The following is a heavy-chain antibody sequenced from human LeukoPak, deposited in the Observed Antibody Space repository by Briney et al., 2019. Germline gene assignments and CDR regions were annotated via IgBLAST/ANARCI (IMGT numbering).Heavy chain of an antibody. V-gene: IGHV3-74*01. Sequence: PGGSLRLSCAASGFSLSSYWMPWVRQAPGKGLVWVSRINSDGSTTNYADSVKGRFTISRDNAKNTLYLQMNSLRAEDWAVYYCARRQYRSSGYYFDYWGQGTLVTVSS. CDR1: GFSLSSYW. J-gene: IGHJ4*02. CDR3: ARRQYRSSGYYFDY. D-gene: IGHD6-13*01. CDR2: INSDGSTT.